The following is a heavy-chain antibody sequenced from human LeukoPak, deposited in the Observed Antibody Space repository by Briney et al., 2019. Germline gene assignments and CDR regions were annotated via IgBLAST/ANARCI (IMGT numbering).Heavy chain of an antibody. CDR3: ARYGKSGTYSHGFDV. V-gene: IGHV5-51*01. Sequence: GESLKILCEAFGYSFTGHWIGWVRQMPGRGLEFMGTIYPGDSDTRYSPSFEGRVSISVDKSINTAYLQWSGLKASDTAMYYCARYGKSGTYSHGFDVWGQGTMVIVSS. J-gene: IGHJ3*01. D-gene: IGHD3-10*01. CDR1: GYSFTGHW. CDR2: IYPGDSDT.